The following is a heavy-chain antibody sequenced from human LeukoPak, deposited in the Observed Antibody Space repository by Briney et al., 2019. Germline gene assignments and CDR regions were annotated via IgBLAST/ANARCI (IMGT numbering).Heavy chain of an antibody. Sequence: GGSLRLSCAASGFTFSSCNMNWVRQAPGKGLEWVSSITSSSNYIYYADSVKGRFTISRDNAKNSLYLQMNSLRAEDTTVYYCARDCWDYGSGSYCGIDYWGQGTLVTVSS. V-gene: IGHV3-21*03. CDR1: GFTFSSCN. CDR3: ARDCWDYGSGSYCGIDY. J-gene: IGHJ4*02. CDR2: ITSSSNYI. D-gene: IGHD3-10*01.